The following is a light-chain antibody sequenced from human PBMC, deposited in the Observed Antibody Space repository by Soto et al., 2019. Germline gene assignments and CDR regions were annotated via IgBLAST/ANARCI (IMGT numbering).Light chain of an antibody. J-gene: IGKJ5*01. Sequence: DIPITQSPSSLSESVGDRVPITCRASQGISNYLAWYQQKSGKIPNLLIYAASTLRSGVPSRFSGSGSGTEFTLTISSLQPDDFATYYCQQYNSYSITFGQGTRLEIK. CDR3: QQYNSYSIT. CDR2: AAS. CDR1: QGISNY. V-gene: IGKV1-27*01.